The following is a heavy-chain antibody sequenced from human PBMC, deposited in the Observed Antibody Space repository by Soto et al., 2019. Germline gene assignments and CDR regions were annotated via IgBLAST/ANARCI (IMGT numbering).Heavy chain of an antibody. CDR1: GFTFSSYS. D-gene: IGHD4-17*01. V-gene: IGHV3-21*01. CDR2: ISSSSSYI. J-gene: IGHJ5*02. CDR3: ARDLVFSPYGDINGFDP. Sequence: EVQLVESGGGLVKPGGSLRLSCAASGFTFSSYSMNWVRQAPGKGLEWVSSISSSSSYIYYADSVKGRFTISRDNAKNSLYLQMNSLRAEDTAVHYCARDLVFSPYGDINGFDPWGQGTLVTVSS.